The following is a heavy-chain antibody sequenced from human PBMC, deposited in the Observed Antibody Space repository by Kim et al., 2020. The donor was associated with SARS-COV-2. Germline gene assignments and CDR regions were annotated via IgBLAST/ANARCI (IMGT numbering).Heavy chain of an antibody. CDR2: ISGSGGST. J-gene: IGHJ3*02. CDR3: AKAVWFGNDAFDN. D-gene: IGHD3-10*01. Sequence: GGSLRLSCAASGFTFSSYAMSWVHQAPGKGLEWVSDISGSGGSTYYADSVKGRFTISRDNSKNTLYLQMNGLRAEDTAVYYCAKAVWFGNDAFDNWGQGTMVTVSS. V-gene: IGHV3-23*01. CDR1: GFTFSSYA.